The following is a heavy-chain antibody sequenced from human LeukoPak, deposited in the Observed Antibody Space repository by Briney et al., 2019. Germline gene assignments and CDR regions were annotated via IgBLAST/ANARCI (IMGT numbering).Heavy chain of an antibody. D-gene: IGHD2/OR15-2a*01. V-gene: IGHV4-59*01. CDR1: GASIGGYY. Sequence: SETLSLTCSVSGASIGGYYWSWIRQPPGKGLEWFGHIYYSGSTTYTPSLKSRVTISVDSSKNQFSLRLSSVTAADTAVYYCARCLSRCNNGFDIWGQGTMVTVSS. CDR3: ARCLSRCNNGFDI. CDR2: IYYSGST. J-gene: IGHJ3*02.